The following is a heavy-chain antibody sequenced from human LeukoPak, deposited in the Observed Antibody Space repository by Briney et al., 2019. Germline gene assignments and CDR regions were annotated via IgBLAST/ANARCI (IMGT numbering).Heavy chain of an antibody. J-gene: IGHJ6*03. Sequence: ASVKVSCKASGYTFTSYDINWVRQATGQGLEWMGWMNPNSGNTGYVQKFQGRVTMTRNTSISTAYMELSSLRSEDTAVYYCARGRGITMVRGVIIRRHYYYYYYMDVWGKGTTVTVSS. CDR2: MNPNSGNT. CDR3: ARGRGITMVRGVIIRRHYYYYYYMDV. D-gene: IGHD3-10*01. CDR1: GYTFTSYD. V-gene: IGHV1-8*01.